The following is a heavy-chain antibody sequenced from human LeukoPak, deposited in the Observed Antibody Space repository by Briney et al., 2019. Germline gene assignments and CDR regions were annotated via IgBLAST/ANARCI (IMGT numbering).Heavy chain of an antibody. CDR2: IYYSGST. CDR1: GGSISSSNYY. CDR3: ARHRESITMVRGALIFDFDY. V-gene: IGHV4-39*01. D-gene: IGHD3-10*01. Sequence: SETLSLTCTVSGGSISSSNYYWGWIRQPPGKGLEWIGSIYYSGSTYCNPSLKSRVTISVDTPKSQFSLKLSSVTAADTAVYYCARHRESITMVRGALIFDFDYWGQGTLVTVSS. J-gene: IGHJ4*02.